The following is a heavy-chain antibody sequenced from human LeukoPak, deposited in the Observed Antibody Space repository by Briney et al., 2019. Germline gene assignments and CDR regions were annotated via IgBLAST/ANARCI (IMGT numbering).Heavy chain of an antibody. V-gene: IGHV4-39*07. CDR3: VRETATSYYDSAGYYRQTEVFDV. D-gene: IGHD3-22*01. CDR1: GGSISSSSYY. J-gene: IGHJ3*01. Sequence: SETLSLTCTVSGGSISSSSYYWGWIRQPPGKGLEWIGSIYYSGRANYNPTLKSRVTISVDTSKNQFSLRLNSVTAADTALYYCVRETATSYYDSAGYYRQTEVFDVWGQGTKVTVSS. CDR2: IYYSGRA.